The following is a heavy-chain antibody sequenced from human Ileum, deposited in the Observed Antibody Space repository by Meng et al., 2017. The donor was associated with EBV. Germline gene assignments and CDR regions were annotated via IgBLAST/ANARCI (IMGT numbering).Heavy chain of an antibody. CDR3: STVSVVQLGTNRPWP. D-gene: IGHD2-8*01. V-gene: IGHV3-15*01. CDR2: IRSKTDGGTT. CDR1: GFIFTNAW. J-gene: IGHJ5*02. Sequence: VQVVXXXXXXVKPGXXXRLSXXXLGFIFTNAWMSWVRQAPGKGLEWIGRIRSKTDGGTTDYAAPVKGRFTISRDDSKNTLYLQMNNLKTEDTAVYYCSTVSVVQLGTNRPWPWGQGTLVTVSS.